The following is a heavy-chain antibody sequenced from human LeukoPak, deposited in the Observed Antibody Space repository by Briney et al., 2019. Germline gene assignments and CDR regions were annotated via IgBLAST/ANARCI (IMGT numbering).Heavy chain of an antibody. Sequence: SETLSLTCTVSGGSISSYYWGWIRQPPGKGLEWIGSIYYTGSTNYNPSLKSRVTISLDTSKKQFSLKLSSVTAADTAVYYCASVRGYSSGWYASGFDPWGQGTLVTVSS. CDR2: IYYTGST. CDR3: ASVRGYSSGWYASGFDP. CDR1: GGSISSYY. V-gene: IGHV4-39*07. D-gene: IGHD6-19*01. J-gene: IGHJ5*02.